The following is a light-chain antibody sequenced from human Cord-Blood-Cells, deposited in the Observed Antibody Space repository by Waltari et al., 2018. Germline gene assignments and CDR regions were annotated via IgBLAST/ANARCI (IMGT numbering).Light chain of an antibody. CDR2: DVS. Sequence: QSVLTQPRSVSGSPGQSVTIPCTGTSSDVGGYNYVSWYQQHPGKAPKLMIYDVSTRPSGVPDRFSGSKSGNTASLTISGLQAEDEADYYCCSYAGSYVFGTGTKVTVL. CDR3: CSYAGSYV. V-gene: IGLV2-11*01. J-gene: IGLJ1*01. CDR1: SSDVGGYNY.